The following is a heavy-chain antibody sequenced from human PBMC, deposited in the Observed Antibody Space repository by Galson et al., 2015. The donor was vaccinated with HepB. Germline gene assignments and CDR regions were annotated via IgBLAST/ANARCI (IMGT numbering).Heavy chain of an antibody. J-gene: IGHJ5*01. D-gene: IGHD2-2*01. CDR3: ARVARYCGGASCYGWFDP. CDR1: GFIFSNYW. CDR2: INTDGTFL. Sequence: PLRLSCAASGFIFSNYWMHWVRQTPGKGPVWISRINTDGTFLSYADSVKGRFTISRDNAKNTLYLQMNSLRAEDTAVYYCARVARYCGGASCYGWFDPWGQGTQVTVSS. V-gene: IGHV3-74*01.